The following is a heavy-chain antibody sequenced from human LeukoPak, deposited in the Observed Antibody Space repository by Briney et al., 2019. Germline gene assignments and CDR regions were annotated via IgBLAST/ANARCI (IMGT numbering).Heavy chain of an antibody. CDR1: GYTFTGYY. CDR3: ARVGYYDSSGYYWVPY. D-gene: IGHD3-22*01. CDR2: INPNSGGT. Sequence: GASVKVSCKASGYTFTGYYMHWVRQAPGQGLEWMGWINPNSGGTNYAQKFQGTVTMTRDTSISTAYMELSRLRSDDTAVYYCARVGYYDSSGYYWVPYWGQGTLVTVSS. J-gene: IGHJ4*02. V-gene: IGHV1-2*02.